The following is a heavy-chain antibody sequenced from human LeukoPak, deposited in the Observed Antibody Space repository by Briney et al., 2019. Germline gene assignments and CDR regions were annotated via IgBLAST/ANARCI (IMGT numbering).Heavy chain of an antibody. CDR1: GLTFSDAW. D-gene: IGHD5-24*01. CDR2: IRNDRIT. Sequence: PGGSLRLSCVLSGLTFSDAWMSWVRQAPGQGLEWVGRIRNDRITDYAAPVQGRFSISRDNSKNTFYLQMTSLRTEDTGMYFCTWMATFFTVDYWGQGTLVTVSS. V-gene: IGHV3-15*01. CDR3: TWMATFFTVDY. J-gene: IGHJ4*02.